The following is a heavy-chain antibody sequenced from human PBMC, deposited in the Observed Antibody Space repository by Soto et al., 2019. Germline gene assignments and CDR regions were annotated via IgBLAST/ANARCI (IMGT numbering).Heavy chain of an antibody. Sequence: ASVKVSCKASGYTFTGYYMHWVRQAPGQGLGWMGWINPNSGGTNYAQKFQGWVTMTRDTSISTAYMELSSLRSEDTAVYYCAADHPGIAAAGNGGVFTDYYYYGMDVWGQGTTVTVSS. CDR1: GYTFTGYY. CDR2: INPNSGGT. D-gene: IGHD6-13*01. J-gene: IGHJ6*02. CDR3: AADHPGIAAAGNGGVFTDYYYYGMDV. V-gene: IGHV1-2*04.